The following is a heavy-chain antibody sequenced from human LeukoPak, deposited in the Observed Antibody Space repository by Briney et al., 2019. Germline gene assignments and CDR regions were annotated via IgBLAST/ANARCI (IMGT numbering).Heavy chain of an antibody. CDR1: GYTLTELS. CDR2: FDPEDGET. D-gene: IGHD2-2*01. J-gene: IGHJ4*02. CDR3: ATFPSKDIVVVPFFY. Sequence: GASVKVSCKVSGYTLTELSMHWVRQAPGKGLEWMGGFDPEDGETIYAQKFQGRVTMTEDTSTDTAYMELSSLRSEDTAVYYCATFPSKDIVVVPFFYWGQGTLVTVSS. V-gene: IGHV1-24*01.